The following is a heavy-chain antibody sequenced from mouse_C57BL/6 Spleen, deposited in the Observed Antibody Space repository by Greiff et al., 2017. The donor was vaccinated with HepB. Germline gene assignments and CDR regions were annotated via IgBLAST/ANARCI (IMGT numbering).Heavy chain of an antibody. J-gene: IGHJ4*01. CDR2: IDPENGDT. V-gene: IGHV14-4*01. CDR3: TRGKMDY. Sequence: EVQLQQSGAELVRPGASVKLSCTASGFNIKDDYMHWVKQRPEQGLEWIGWIDPENGDTEYASKFQGKATITADTSSNTAYLQLSSLTSEDTAVYDCTRGKMDYWGQGTSVTVSS. D-gene: IGHD2-1*01. CDR1: GFNIKDDY.